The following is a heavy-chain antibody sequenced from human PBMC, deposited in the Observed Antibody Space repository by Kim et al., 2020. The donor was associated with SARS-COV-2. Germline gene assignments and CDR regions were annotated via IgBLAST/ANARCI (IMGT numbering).Heavy chain of an antibody. Sequence: YYADSVKGRFTNSRDNSKNTLYLQMNSLRAEDAAVYYCVKWVNWNGDYFEFWGQGTLVTVSS. J-gene: IGHJ4*02. D-gene: IGHD1-20*01. V-gene: IGHV3-23*01. CDR3: VKWVNWNGDYFEF.